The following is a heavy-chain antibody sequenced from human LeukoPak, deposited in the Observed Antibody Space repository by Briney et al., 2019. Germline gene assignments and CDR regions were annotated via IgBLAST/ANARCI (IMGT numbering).Heavy chain of an antibody. Sequence: DSVKVSCKASGYSCTGYDINWVRQAPGQGLEWMGRINPNSGGTDYAQKFQGRVTMTRDTSINTAYMELSRLRSDDTAVYYCARDRAMDYWGQGTLVTVSS. CDR3: ARDRAMDY. J-gene: IGHJ4*02. V-gene: IGHV1-2*06. CDR2: INPNSGGT. CDR1: GYSCTGYD.